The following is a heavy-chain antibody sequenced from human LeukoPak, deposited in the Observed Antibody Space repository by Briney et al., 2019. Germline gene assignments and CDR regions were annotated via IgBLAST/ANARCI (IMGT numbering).Heavy chain of an antibody. CDR2: ISWNSGSI. CDR1: GFTFDDYA. D-gene: IGHD3-9*01. CDR3: AKDIVRGYDILTGYYNDAFDI. V-gene: IGHV3-9*01. Sequence: GGSLRLSCAASGFTFDDYAMHWVRQAPGKGLEWVSGISWNSGSIGYADSVKGRFTISRDNAKNSLYLQMNSLRAEDTASYYCAKDIVRGYDILTGYYNDAFDIWGQGTMVTVSS. J-gene: IGHJ3*02.